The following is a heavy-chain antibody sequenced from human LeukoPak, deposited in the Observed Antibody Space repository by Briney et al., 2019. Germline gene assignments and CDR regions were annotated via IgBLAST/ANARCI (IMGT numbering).Heavy chain of an antibody. CDR1: GFTFNTYA. CDR3: AKATVGYSSGRYPGWPADC. Sequence: GGSLRLSCEASGFTFNTYAIYWVRQAPGKGLEWVSGICGSGGCTYYADSVKGRFTISRDNSKNTVYLQMNSLTADDTAVYYCAKATVGYSSGRYPGWPADCWGQGTLVTVSS. V-gene: IGHV3-23*01. CDR2: ICGSGGCT. D-gene: IGHD6-19*01. J-gene: IGHJ4*02.